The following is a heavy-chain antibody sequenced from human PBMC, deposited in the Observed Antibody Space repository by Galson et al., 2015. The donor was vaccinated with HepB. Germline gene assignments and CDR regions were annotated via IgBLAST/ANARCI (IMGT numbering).Heavy chain of an antibody. CDR1: GYTFTSYY. J-gene: IGHJ6*02. Sequence: SVKVSCKASGYTFTSYYMHWVRQAPGQGLEWMGIINPSGGSTSYAQKFQGRVTMTRDTSTSTVYMELSSLRSEDTAVYYCARDNDSSGYYYEAGYSMDVWAKGPRSPSP. CDR2: INPSGGST. CDR3: ARDNDSSGYYYEAGYSMDV. V-gene: IGHV1-46*01. D-gene: IGHD3-22*01.